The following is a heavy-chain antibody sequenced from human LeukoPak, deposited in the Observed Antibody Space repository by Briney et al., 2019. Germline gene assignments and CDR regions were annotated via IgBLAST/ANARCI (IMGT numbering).Heavy chain of an antibody. J-gene: IGHJ6*03. CDR1: GGSISSYY. Sequence: TTSETLSLTCRVSGGSISSYYWSWIRQPPGKGLEWIGYIYSSGSTNYNPSLKSRVTISADTSKNQFSLKLSSVTAADTAVYYCARGDYYYMDVWGQGTTVTVSS. CDR3: ARGDYYYMDV. CDR2: IYSSGST. D-gene: IGHD1-26*01. V-gene: IGHV4-59*01.